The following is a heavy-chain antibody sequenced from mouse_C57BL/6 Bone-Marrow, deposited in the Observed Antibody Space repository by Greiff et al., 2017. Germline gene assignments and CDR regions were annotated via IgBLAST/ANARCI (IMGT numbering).Heavy chain of an antibody. J-gene: IGHJ4*01. Sequence: QVQLQQPGAELVMPGASVKLSCKASGYTFTSYWMHWVKQRPGQGLEWIGEIDPSDSYTNYNQKIKGKSTLTVDKSSSTAYKHHSRLTSEDSAVYYCARTFITTVVAGGYYAMDYWGQGTSVTVSS. CDR3: ARTFITTVVAGGYYAMDY. D-gene: IGHD1-1*01. V-gene: IGHV1-69*01. CDR1: GYTFTSYW. CDR2: IDPSDSYT.